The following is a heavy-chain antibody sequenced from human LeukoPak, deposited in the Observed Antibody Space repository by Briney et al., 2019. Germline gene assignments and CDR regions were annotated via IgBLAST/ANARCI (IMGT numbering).Heavy chain of an antibody. CDR2: IYTSGGT. Sequence: SQTLSLTCTVSDDSFSSGDSYWSWIRQPAGRGLEWIGRIYTSGGTNYNPALEGRVTISVDTSKNQFSLRLTSVTAADTAVYYCARDHFGSGNFYSWWFDPWGQGILVTVSS. V-gene: IGHV4-61*02. J-gene: IGHJ5*02. CDR1: DDSFSSGDSY. D-gene: IGHD3-10*01. CDR3: ARDHFGSGNFYSWWFDP.